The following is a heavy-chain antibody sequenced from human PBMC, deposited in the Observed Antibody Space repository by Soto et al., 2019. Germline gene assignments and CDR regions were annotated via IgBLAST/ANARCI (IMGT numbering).Heavy chain of an antibody. J-gene: IGHJ6*02. CDR2: ISAYNGNT. Sequence: ASVKVSCKASGFGLINYGFTWVRQAPGQGLEWMGWISAYNGNTIYAQSLQGRLTMTRDTSTSTAYMELRSLRSDDTAVYYCARLGVTTSVYYYTMDVWGQGTTVTVSS. CDR3: ARLGVTTSVYYYTMDV. V-gene: IGHV1-18*04. D-gene: IGHD4-4*01. CDR1: GFGLINYG.